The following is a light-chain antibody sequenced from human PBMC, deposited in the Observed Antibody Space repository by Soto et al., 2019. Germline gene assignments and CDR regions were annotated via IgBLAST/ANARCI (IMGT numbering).Light chain of an antibody. J-gene: IGKJ4*01. CDR2: AAS. CDR1: QDINSY. V-gene: IGKV1D-16*01. Sequence: DVQMTQSPSSLSASVGDRVTITCRASQDINSYLAWYQQKPGNAPKSLIYAASSLQTGVPSRFSGSESGTDFTLTISNLQPEDSATYYCQRYNICPLTFGGGTKVELK. CDR3: QRYNICPLT.